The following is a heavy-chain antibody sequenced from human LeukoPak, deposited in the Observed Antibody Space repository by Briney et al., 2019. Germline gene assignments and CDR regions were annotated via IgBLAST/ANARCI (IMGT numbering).Heavy chain of an antibody. CDR2: ISSAGA. V-gene: IGHV3-23*01. CDR1: GFIFCNYA. CDR3: ARDPNGDYVGAFAF. J-gene: IGHJ3*01. Sequence: PGGSLRLSCVGSGFIFCNYALIWVGQAPGQGLEWGSAISSAGAYYAHSVRGRVIMSRDNSKSTLYLQMSSLRAEDTAIYYCARDPNGDYVGAFAFWGQGTMVTVSS. D-gene: IGHD4-17*01.